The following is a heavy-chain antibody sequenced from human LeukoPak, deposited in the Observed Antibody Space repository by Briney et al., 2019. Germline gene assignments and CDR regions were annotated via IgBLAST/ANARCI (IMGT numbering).Heavy chain of an antibody. J-gene: IGHJ4*02. V-gene: IGHV3-7*01. CDR2: MKFDGSEI. Sequence: PGGSLGLSCAASGFTFTSYWMSWVRQAPGKGLEWVANMKFDGSEIYYLDSVRGRFTISRDNAKNSVFLQMSRLRAEDTAIYFCARGATVLPYCFDYWGQGTLVTVSS. D-gene: IGHD3-10*02. CDR1: GFTFTSYW. CDR3: ARGATVLPYCFDY.